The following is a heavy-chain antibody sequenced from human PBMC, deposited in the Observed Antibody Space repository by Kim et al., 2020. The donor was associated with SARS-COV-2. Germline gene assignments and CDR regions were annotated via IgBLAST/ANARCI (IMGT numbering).Heavy chain of an antibody. CDR3: ARGRWVVATNAGYYYYGMDV. CDR1: GGSFSGYY. J-gene: IGHJ6*02. Sequence: SETLSLTCAVYGGSFSGYYWSWIRQPPGKGLEWIGEINHSGSTNYNPSLKSRVTISVDTSKNQFSLKLSSVTAADTAVYYCARGRWVVATNAGYYYYGMDVWGQGTTVTVSS. V-gene: IGHV4-34*01. CDR2: INHSGST. D-gene: IGHD5-12*01.